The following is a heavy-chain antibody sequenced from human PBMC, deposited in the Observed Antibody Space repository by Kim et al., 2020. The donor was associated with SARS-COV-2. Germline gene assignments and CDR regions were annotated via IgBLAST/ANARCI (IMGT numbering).Heavy chain of an antibody. D-gene: IGHD3-22*01. CDR3: ARFRGYDSCGYDT. CDR2: IKHSGST. CDR1: GGSFSGNY. V-gene: IGHV4-34*01. J-gene: IGHJ4*02. Sequence: SETLSLTCAVYGGSFSGNYWSWIRQPPGKGLEWMGEIKHSGSTNYNPSLKSRVTTSVKKPRKQFSWKLGAVTAADTAVYYCARFRGYDSCGYDTWGQGTLVTVSS.